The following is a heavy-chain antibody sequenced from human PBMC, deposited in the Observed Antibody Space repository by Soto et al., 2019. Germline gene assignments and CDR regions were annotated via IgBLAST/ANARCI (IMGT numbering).Heavy chain of an antibody. Sequence: VGSLRLSCAASGFTFSSYAMHWVRQAPGKGLEWVAVISYDGSNKYYADSVKGRFTISRDNAKNALYLQVSSLRADDTAVYYCARDHAGRLSYGEVNFYHYGMDVWGQGTTVTVSS. D-gene: IGHD3-16*01. J-gene: IGHJ6*02. V-gene: IGHV3-30-3*01. CDR3: ARDHAGRLSYGEVNFYHYGMDV. CDR1: GFTFSSYA. CDR2: ISYDGSNK.